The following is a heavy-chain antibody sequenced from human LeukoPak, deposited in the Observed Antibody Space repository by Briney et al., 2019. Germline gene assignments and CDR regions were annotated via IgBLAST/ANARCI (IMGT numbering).Heavy chain of an antibody. J-gene: IGHJ4*02. Sequence: ASVKVSCKASGYTFTSYYMHWVRQAPGQGLEWMGIINPSGGSTCYAETFQGRVTMTRDTSTSTVYMELSSLRSEDTAVYYCATHAMVRGVTTFDYWGQGTLVTVSS. CDR1: GYTFTSYY. CDR2: INPSGGST. CDR3: ATHAMVRGVTTFDY. D-gene: IGHD3-10*01. V-gene: IGHV1-46*03.